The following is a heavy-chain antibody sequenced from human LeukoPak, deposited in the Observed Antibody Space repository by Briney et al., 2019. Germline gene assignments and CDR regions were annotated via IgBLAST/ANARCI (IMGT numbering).Heavy chain of an antibody. D-gene: IGHD3-10*01. CDR3: XXXXXGXXTXGSYYCDH. CDR1: GDSISSYH. CDR2: ISYSGST. Sequence: SETLSLTCTVSGDSISSYHWSWIRQPPGKGLEWIGYISYSGSTSYNPSLKSRLTISVDTSKNQFSLRLTSVTAADTAMYYCXXXXXGXXTXGSYYCDHWGQGTLVTVSS. J-gene: IGHJ4*02. V-gene: IGHV4-59*03.